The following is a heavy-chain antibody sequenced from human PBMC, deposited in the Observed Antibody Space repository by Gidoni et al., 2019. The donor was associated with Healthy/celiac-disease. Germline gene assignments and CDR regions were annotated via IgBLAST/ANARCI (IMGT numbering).Heavy chain of an antibody. CDR3: AHRWCGVPV. V-gene: IGHV3-48*03. CDR2: ISSSGSTI. D-gene: IGHD3-10*01. Sequence: EVQLVESGGGLVQPGGSLRLSCAASGFTFSSYEMNWVRQAPGKGLEWVAYISSSGSTIYCADSVKSRFTITRDNAKNALYLQMNSLGAEDTAVYYCAHRWCGVPVWGQGTTVTVSS. CDR1: GFTFSSYE. J-gene: IGHJ6*02.